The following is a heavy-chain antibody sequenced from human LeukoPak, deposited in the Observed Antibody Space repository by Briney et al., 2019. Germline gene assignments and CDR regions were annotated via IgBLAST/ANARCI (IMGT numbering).Heavy chain of an antibody. V-gene: IGHV3-23*01. CDR2: ISGSGGTT. Sequence: GGSLRLSCAASGFIFSSYVMTWVRQAPGKGLEWVSAISGSGGTTNYADSVKGRFTISRDNAKNSLYLEMNSLRAEDTAVYYCAREPRSRTLDYWGQGTLVTVSS. D-gene: IGHD2-15*01. CDR3: AREPRSRTLDY. J-gene: IGHJ4*02. CDR1: GFIFSSYV.